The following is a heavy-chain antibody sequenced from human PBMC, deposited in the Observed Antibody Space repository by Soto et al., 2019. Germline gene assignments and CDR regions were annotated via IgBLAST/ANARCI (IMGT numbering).Heavy chain of an antibody. CDR2: IWYDGSNK. Sequence: PGGSPRLPFAASGFTFSNYGMPLVRQAPGKGLEWVAVIWYDGSNKYYADSVKGRFTISRDNSKNTLYLQMNSLRAEDTAVYYCARDNVGSNGFDYWGQGTLVTVSS. D-gene: IGHD6-25*01. J-gene: IGHJ4*02. CDR1: GFTFSNYG. CDR3: ARDNVGSNGFDY. V-gene: IGHV3-33*01.